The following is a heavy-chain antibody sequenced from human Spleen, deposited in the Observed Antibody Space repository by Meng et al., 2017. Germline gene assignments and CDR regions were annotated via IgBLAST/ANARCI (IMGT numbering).Heavy chain of an antibody. D-gene: IGHD2-15*01. CDR1: GFTVSSNY. V-gene: IGHV3-30*03. CDR2: ISYDGSNK. J-gene: IGHJ5*02. CDR3: ARDPAKRYCSGGSCYSWFDP. Sequence: GGSLRLSCAASGFTVSSNYMSWVRQAPGKGLEWVAVISYDGSNKYYADSVKGRFTISRDNSKNTLYLQMNSLRAEDTAVYYCARDPAKRYCSGGSCYSWFDPWGQGTLVTVFS.